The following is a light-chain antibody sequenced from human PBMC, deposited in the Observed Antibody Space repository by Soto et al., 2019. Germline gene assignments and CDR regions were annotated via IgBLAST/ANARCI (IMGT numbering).Light chain of an antibody. CDR1: SSNLGAGYD. J-gene: IGLJ3*02. Sequence: QSVLKQPPSVSGSPGQRVTISCTGNSSNLGAGYDVHWYQQLPGAAPKLVIFGNRNRPSGVPERFSGSKSGTSASLAITGLQAEDEADYYCAAWDDSLSGPVFGGGTKLTVL. V-gene: IGLV1-40*01. CDR3: AAWDDSLSGPV. CDR2: GNR.